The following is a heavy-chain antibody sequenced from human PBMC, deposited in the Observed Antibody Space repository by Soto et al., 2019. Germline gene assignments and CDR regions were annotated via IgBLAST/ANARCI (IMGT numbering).Heavy chain of an antibody. Sequence: QVQLVQSGAEVKKPGASVKVSCKASGYTFTGYYIFWVRQAPGQGLEWMGWINPNSGGTRYAEKFQGRVTMTRDTSISTASMELSRLRSDDTAVYYCARAQDTAMEYYYYYY. V-gene: IGHV1-2*02. D-gene: IGHD5-18*01. CDR3: ARAQDTAMEYYYYYY. J-gene: IGHJ6*01. CDR1: GYTFTGYY. CDR2: INPNSGGT.